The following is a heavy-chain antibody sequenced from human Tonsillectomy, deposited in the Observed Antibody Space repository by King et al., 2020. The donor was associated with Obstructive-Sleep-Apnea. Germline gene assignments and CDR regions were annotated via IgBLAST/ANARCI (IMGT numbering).Heavy chain of an antibody. J-gene: IGHJ4*02. CDR2: ISWNSASI. CDR1: GFTFDDYA. CDR3: AKELSSSGWNY. Sequence: VQLVESGGGLVQPGRSLRLSCAASGFTFDDYAMHWARQAPGKGLEWVSGISWNSASIGYADSVKGRFTISRDNAKNSLFLQMNSLRAEDTALYYCAKELSSSGWNYWGQGTLVTVSS. D-gene: IGHD3-22*01. V-gene: IGHV3-9*01.